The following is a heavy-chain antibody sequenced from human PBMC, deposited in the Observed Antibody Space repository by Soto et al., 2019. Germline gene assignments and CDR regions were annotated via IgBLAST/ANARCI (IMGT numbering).Heavy chain of an antibody. CDR3: VGGQYYLDY. Sequence: QVQLVESGGGVVQPGRSLRLSCAASGFPFTTYGMHWVREGPGKGLEWVAVIAYDGSNKYYGDSVKGRFTISRDNYKHTLYLQMNSLRPEDTALYYCVGGQYYLDYRGQGTLVTVSS. CDR1: GFPFTTYG. CDR2: IAYDGSNK. J-gene: IGHJ4*02. D-gene: IGHD3-10*01. V-gene: IGHV3-30*03.